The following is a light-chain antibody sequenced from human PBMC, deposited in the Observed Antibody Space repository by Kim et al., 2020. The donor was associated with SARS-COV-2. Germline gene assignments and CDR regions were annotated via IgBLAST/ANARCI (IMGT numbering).Light chain of an antibody. J-gene: IGKJ5*01. CDR3: QQYYTYPIT. CDR1: QGIRNN. Sequence: DIQMTQSPSSLSASVGDRVTITCRASQGIRNNLAWFQQKPGKAPESLIYAASSLQSGVPSKFSGSGSGTDFTLTISSLQPEDFATYYCQQYYTYPITFGQGTRLEIK. CDR2: AAS. V-gene: IGKV1-16*02.